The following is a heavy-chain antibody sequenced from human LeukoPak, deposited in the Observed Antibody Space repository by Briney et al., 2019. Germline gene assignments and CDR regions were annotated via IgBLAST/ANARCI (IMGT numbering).Heavy chain of an antibody. CDR2: ISYDGSNK. D-gene: IGHD1-26*01. V-gene: IGHV3-30-3*01. CDR1: GFTFSSYA. CDR3: AKDLSGSYLIDS. Sequence: PGRSLRLSCAASGFTFSSYAMHWVRQAPGKGLEWVAVISYDGSNKYYADSVKGRFTISRDNSKNTLYLQMNSLRAEDTAVYYCAKDLSGSYLIDSWGQGTLVTVSS. J-gene: IGHJ4*02.